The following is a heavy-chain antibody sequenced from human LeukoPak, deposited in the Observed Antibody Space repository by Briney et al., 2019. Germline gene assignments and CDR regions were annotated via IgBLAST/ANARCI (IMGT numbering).Heavy chain of an antibody. J-gene: IGHJ4*02. CDR2: INHSGST. D-gene: IGHD3-9*01. Sequence: SETLSLTCAVYGGSFSGYYWSWIRQPPGKGLEWIGEINHSGSTNYNPSLKSRVTISVDTSKNQFSLKLSSVTAADTAVYYCARHDILTGYYFDYWGQGTLVTVSS. CDR1: GGSFSGYY. V-gene: IGHV4-34*01. CDR3: ARHDILTGYYFDY.